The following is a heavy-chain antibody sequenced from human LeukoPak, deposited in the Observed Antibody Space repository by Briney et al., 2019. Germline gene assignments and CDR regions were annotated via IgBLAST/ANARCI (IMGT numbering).Heavy chain of an antibody. V-gene: IGHV3-74*03. CDR2: INGDGSYT. Sequence: PGGSRRLSCAASGFAFSSYWMHSVRQVPGKGLVWLSRINGDGSYTKYADSVKGRFTISRDNAQNTLFLQMNSLSAEVTAVYFCARDKSEYDSSGRGDYWGQGTLVTVSS. CDR3: ARDKSEYDSSGRGDY. D-gene: IGHD3-22*01. J-gene: IGHJ4*02. CDR1: GFAFSSYW.